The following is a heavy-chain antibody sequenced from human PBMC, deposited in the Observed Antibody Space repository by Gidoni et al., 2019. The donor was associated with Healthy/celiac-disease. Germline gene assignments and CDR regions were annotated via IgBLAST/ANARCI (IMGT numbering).Heavy chain of an antibody. CDR1: GFSLSTRGVG. J-gene: IGHJ4*02. CDR2: IYWDDDK. CDR3: AQGGGGGLLEWLYRIPPYFDY. V-gene: IGHV2-5*02. Sequence: QITLKESGPTLVKPTQTLPLTCTFSGFSLSTRGVGVGWILQPPGKALEWLARIYWDDDKRYSPSLKSSLTITKDTTKNQGVIKKTNRDRGNTATYYCAQGGGGGLLEWLYRIPPYFDYWGQGTLVTVSS. D-gene: IGHD3-3*01.